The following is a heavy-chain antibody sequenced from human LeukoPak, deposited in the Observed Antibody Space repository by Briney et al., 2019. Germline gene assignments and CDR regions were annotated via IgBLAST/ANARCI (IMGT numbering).Heavy chain of an antibody. CDR2: IIPIFGTA. D-gene: IGHD6-13*01. J-gene: IGHJ6*04. Sequence: SVKVSFKASGGTFISYAISWVRQAPGQGREWMGGIIPIFGTANYAQKFQGRVTITADESTSTAYMELSSLRSEDTAVYYCARKRAGTSLMDYYGMDVWGKGTTVTVSS. CDR3: ARKRAGTSLMDYYGMDV. V-gene: IGHV1-69*13. CDR1: GGTFISYA.